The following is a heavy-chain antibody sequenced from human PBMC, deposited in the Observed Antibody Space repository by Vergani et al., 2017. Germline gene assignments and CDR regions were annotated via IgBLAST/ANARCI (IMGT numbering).Heavy chain of an antibody. V-gene: IGHV5-51*01. CDR2: IHPADSDT. Sequence: EVQLVQSGAEVKNPGESLKISCQISGYSFTNYWIGWVRQMPGKGLEWMGIIHPADSDTRYSPSFQGQVTISVDKSISTAYLQRSSLRASDSAMYYCARLYGRDSSGSKYFGYWGQGALVTVSS. D-gene: IGHD3-22*01. J-gene: IGHJ4*02. CDR1: GYSFTNYW. CDR3: ARLYGRDSSGSKYFGY.